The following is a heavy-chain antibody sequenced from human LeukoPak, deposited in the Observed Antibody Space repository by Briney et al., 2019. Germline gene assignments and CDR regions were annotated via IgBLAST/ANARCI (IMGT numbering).Heavy chain of an antibody. D-gene: IGHD6-19*01. CDR2: ISSSSSYI. CDR3: ARLGKYSSGWYDFEY. CDR1: GFTFSSYS. J-gene: IGHJ4*02. Sequence: PGGSLRLSCAASGFTFSSYSMNWVRQAPGKGLEWVSSISSSSSYIYYADSVKGRFTISRDNAKNSLYLQMNSLRAEDTAVYYCARLGKYSSGWYDFEYWGQGALVTVSS. V-gene: IGHV3-21*01.